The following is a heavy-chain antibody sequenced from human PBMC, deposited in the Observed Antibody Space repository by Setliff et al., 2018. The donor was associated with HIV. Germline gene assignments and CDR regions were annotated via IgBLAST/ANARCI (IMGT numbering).Heavy chain of an antibody. J-gene: IGHJ6*02. D-gene: IGHD3-22*01. Sequence: SETLSLTCNVPGGLISSGSYYWSWVRQPAGKGLEWIGRAYISESSHYNPSLKSRVTISVDTSKDQFSLKLNSVTAADTAVYYCARQGAGYYYDSSEYYTGNGFDFWGQGTTVTVSS. CDR2: AYISESS. V-gene: IGHV4-61*02. CDR3: ARQGAGYYYDSSEYYTGNGFDF. CDR1: GGLISSGSYY.